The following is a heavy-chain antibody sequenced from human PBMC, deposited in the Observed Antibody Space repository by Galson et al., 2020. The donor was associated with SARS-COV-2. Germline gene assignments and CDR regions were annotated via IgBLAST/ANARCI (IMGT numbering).Heavy chain of an antibody. J-gene: IGHJ4*01. Sequence: SETLSLTCSISGGSIRSETHYWGWIRQPPGKGLEWIGSIGNIHYSVHTYYNTSLKSRVSVSADSSRNQFSLNLYSVTAADTAVYYCASYYDSWTSFDSWGHGKLVIVSS. CDR2: IGNIHYSVHT. D-gene: IGHD3-3*01. CDR1: GGSIRSETHY. V-gene: IGHV4-39*07. CDR3: ASYYDSWTSFDS.